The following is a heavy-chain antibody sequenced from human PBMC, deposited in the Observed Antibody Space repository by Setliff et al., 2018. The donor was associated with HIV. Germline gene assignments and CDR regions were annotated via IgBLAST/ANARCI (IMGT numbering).Heavy chain of an antibody. Sequence: ASVKVSCKASGYTFTSYGISWVRQAPGQGLEWMGWISAYNGNTNYAQKLQGRVTMTTDTSTSTAYMELRSLRSDDTAVYYCARCGGCSGWSYYYYHYMDVWGKGTTVTVSS. CDR3: ARCGGCSGWSYYYYHYMDV. V-gene: IGHV1-18*01. J-gene: IGHJ6*03. CDR1: GYTFTSYG. D-gene: IGHD6-19*01. CDR2: ISAYNGNT.